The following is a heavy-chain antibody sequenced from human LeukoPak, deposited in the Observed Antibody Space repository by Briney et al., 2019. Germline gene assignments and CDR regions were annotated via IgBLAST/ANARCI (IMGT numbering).Heavy chain of an antibody. Sequence: PGGSLRLSCAASGFTFSSYAMSWVRQAPGKGLEWVSAISGSGGSTYYADSVKGRFTISRDNSKNTLYLQMNSLRAEDTAVYYCAKFGRAFGGLIVIVGFDYWGQGTLVTVSS. CDR2: ISGSGGST. J-gene: IGHJ4*02. V-gene: IGHV3-23*01. CDR3: AKFGRAFGGLIVIVGFDY. D-gene: IGHD3-16*02. CDR1: GFTFSSYA.